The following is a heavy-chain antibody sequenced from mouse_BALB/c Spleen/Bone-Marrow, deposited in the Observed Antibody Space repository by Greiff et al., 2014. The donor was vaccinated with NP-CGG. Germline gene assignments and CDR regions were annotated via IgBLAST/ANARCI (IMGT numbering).Heavy chain of an antibody. CDR3: ARRWFAY. V-gene: IGHV5-4*02. CDR1: GFTFSDYY. Sequence: DVHLVESGGGLVKPGGSLELSCAASGFTFSDYYMYWVRQTPEKRLEWVATISDGGSYTYYPDSVKGRFTISRDNAKNNLYLQMSSLKSEDTAMYYCARRWFAYWGQGTLVTVSA. CDR2: ISDGGSYT. J-gene: IGHJ3*01.